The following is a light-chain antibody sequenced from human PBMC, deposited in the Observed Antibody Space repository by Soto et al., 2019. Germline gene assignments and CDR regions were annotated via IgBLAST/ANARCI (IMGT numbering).Light chain of an antibody. V-gene: IGLV3-21*02. CDR3: QVWDSGSDYV. CDR1: NIGGKS. Sequence: ELTQPPSVSVAPGQTARMTCGGNNIGGKSVHWYQQRPGQAPALVVYDDTDRPSGIPERFSGSNSGNTATLTISRVEAGDEADYYCQVWDSGSDYVFGTGTKVTVL. CDR2: DDT. J-gene: IGLJ1*01.